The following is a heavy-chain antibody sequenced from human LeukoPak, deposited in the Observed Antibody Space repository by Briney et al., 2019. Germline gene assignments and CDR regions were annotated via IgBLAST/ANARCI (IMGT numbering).Heavy chain of an antibody. CDR3: AMKFSGDYYYMDV. CDR1: GFTFDDFG. V-gene: IGHV3-20*04. D-gene: IGHD3-10*01. Sequence: GGSLRLSCAASGFTFDDFGMSWVRQIPGKGLEWVSGITSDGGSRGYADSAKGRFTISRDNAKNSLSLQMNSLRAEDTALYYCAMKFSGDYYYMDVWGKGTTVTVSS. CDR2: ITSDGGSR. J-gene: IGHJ6*03.